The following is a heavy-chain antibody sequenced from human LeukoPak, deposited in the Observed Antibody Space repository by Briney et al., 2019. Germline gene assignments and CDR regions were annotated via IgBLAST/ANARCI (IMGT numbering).Heavy chain of an antibody. Sequence: GGSLRLSCAASGFTFSGYWMSWVRQTPEKGLEWVANIKQDGSEKYYVDSLKDRFTISRDNAKSSLYLQMNSLRADDTAIYYCARDKIVGPTTLDYWDREPWSPSPQ. J-gene: IGHJ4*02. CDR2: IKQDGSEK. V-gene: IGHV3-7*01. D-gene: IGHD1-26*01. CDR3: ARDKIVGPTTLDY. CDR1: GFTFSGYW.